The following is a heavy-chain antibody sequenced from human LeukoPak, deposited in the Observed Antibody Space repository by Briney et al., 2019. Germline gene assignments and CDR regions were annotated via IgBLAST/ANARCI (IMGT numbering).Heavy chain of an antibody. Sequence: GGSLRLSCAASGFTFSSYAMHWVRQAPGKGLEWVAVISYDGSNKYFADSVRGRFTISRDNSKNTLYLQMNSLRAEDTAVYYCARGPDIVVVLAAMSDYYYYYGMDVWGKGTTITVSS. CDR3: ARGPDIVVVLAAMSDYYYYYGMDV. CDR2: ISYDGSNK. J-gene: IGHJ6*04. CDR1: GFTFSSYA. V-gene: IGHV3-30*04. D-gene: IGHD2-2*01.